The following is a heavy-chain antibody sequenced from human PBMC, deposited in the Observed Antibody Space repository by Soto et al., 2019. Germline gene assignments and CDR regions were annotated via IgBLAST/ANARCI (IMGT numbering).Heavy chain of an antibody. CDR1: GFIFSNYA. J-gene: IGHJ4*02. V-gene: IGHV3-23*04. Sequence: VQLVESGGGVVQPGRSLRLSCAASGFIFSNYAMSWVRQAPGKGLEWVSAINGGGAGTYYADSVRGRFTVSRDNSKNTLSLQMNSLRAEDTAVYYCAKGSGGHDYWGQGTLVTVSS. CDR3: AKGSGGHDY. D-gene: IGHD2-15*01. CDR2: INGGGAGT.